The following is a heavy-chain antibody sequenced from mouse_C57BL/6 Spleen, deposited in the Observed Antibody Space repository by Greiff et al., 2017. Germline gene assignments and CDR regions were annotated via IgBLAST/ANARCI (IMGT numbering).Heavy chain of an antibody. CDR3: ARYTLPYAMDY. CDR2: IRNKANGYTT. CDR1: GFTFTDYY. V-gene: IGHV7-3*01. Sequence: EVQGVESGGGLVQPGGSLSLSCAASGFTFTDYYMSWVRQPPGKALEWLGFIRNKANGYTTESSASVKGRFTISSDHSQSILYLPMNALRAADSATYYCARYTLPYAMDYWGQGTSVTVSS. J-gene: IGHJ4*01. D-gene: IGHD5-1*01.